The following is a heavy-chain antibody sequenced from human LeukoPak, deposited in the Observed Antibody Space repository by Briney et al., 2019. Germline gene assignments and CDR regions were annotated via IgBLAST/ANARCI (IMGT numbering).Heavy chain of an antibody. J-gene: IGHJ4*02. Sequence: SETLSLTCTVSGGSISSSSYYWGWIRQPPGKGLEWIGSIYYSGSTYYNPSLKSRVTMSIDTSKNQFSLKLRSVTAADTAVYYCAREGAVADFWGQGTLVTVSS. V-gene: IGHV4-39*07. D-gene: IGHD1-26*01. CDR2: IYYSGST. CDR3: AREGAVADF. CDR1: GGSISSSSYY.